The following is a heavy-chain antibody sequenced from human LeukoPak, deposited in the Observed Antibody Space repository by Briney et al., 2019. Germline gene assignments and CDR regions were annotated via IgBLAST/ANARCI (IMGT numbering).Heavy chain of an antibody. CDR1: DYPITGGYY. J-gene: IGHJ4*02. V-gene: IGHV4-61*08. D-gene: IGHD3-16*02. Sequence: PSETLSLTCGVSDYPITGGYYWAWIRQPPGKGLEWIGYIYYSGSTNYNPSLKSRVTISVDTSKNQFSLKLSSVTAADTAVYYCARVAFGGVIVKYYFDYWGQGTLVTVSS. CDR3: ARVAFGGVIVKYYFDY. CDR2: IYYSGST.